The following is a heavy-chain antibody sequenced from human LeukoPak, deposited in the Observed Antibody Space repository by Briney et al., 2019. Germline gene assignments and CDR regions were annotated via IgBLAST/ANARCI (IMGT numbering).Heavy chain of an antibody. CDR3: ANYSMVTGYFDY. J-gene: IGHJ4*02. D-gene: IGHD5-18*01. CDR2: IIPILGIA. Sequence: ASVKVSCKASGGTFSSYTISWVRQAPGQGLEWMGRIIPILGIANYAQKFQGRVTITADKSTSTAYMELSSLRSEDTAVYYCANYSMVTGYFDYWGQGTLVTVSS. V-gene: IGHV1-69*02. CDR1: GGTFSSYT.